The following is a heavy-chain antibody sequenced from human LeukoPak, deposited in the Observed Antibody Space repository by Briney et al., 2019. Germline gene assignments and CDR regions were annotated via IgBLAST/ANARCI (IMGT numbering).Heavy chain of an antibody. D-gene: IGHD6-19*01. CDR2: INPNSGGT. Sequence: ASVKVSCKASGYTFTGYYMHWVRQAPGQGLEWMGWINPNSGGTNYAQKFQGRVTMTRDTSISTAYMELSRLRSDDTAVYYCARGSGGWYGGFDYWGQGTLVTVSS. CDR3: ARGSGGWYGGFDY. V-gene: IGHV1-2*02. CDR1: GYTFTGYY. J-gene: IGHJ4*02.